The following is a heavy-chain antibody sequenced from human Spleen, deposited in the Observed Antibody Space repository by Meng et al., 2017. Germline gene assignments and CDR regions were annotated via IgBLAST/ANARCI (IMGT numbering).Heavy chain of an antibody. CDR3: ARDRLLDY. J-gene: IGHJ4*02. CDR1: GYTFPDYW. Sequence: QGPLAESGAEVKKPGASGKVSCKASGYTFPDYWLHWVRRAPGQGLEWMGRINPNSGASNFAQNFQGRVTMTRDTSISTAYMELSRLRSDDTALYYCARDRLLDYWGQGTLVTVSS. CDR2: INPNSGAS. V-gene: IGHV1-2*06.